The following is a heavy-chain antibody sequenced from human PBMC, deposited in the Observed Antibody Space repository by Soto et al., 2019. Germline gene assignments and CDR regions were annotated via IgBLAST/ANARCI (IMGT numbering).Heavy chain of an antibody. Sequence: GGSLRLSCAASGFTFSSYAMSWVRQAPGKGLEWVSAISGSGGSTYYADSVKGRFTISRDNSKNTLYLQMNSLRAEDTAVYYCAKAVLLWFGELSHFDYWGQGTLVTAPQ. D-gene: IGHD3-10*01. V-gene: IGHV3-23*01. CDR1: GFTFSSYA. CDR3: AKAVLLWFGELSHFDY. CDR2: ISGSGGST. J-gene: IGHJ4*02.